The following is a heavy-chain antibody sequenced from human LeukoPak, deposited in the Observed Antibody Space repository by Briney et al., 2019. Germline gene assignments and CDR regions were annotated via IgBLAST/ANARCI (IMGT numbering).Heavy chain of an antibody. D-gene: IGHD2-15*01. CDR2: INPNSGGT. CDR3: VRENRYCSGGSCYSAASDDAFDI. CDR1: GYTFTGYY. V-gene: IGHV1-2*02. J-gene: IGHJ3*02. Sequence: ASVKVSCKASGYTFTGYYMHWVRQAPGQGLEWMGWINPNSGGTNYAQKFQGRVSMTTDTSTSTAYMELRSLRSDDTAVYYCVRENRYCSGGSCYSAASDDAFDIWGQGTMGTVSS.